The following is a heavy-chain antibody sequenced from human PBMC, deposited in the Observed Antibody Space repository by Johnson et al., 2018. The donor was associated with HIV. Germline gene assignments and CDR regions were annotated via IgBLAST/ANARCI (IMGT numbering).Heavy chain of an antibody. CDR3: ARPRRGGVDGFDI. CDR2: ISYDGSNK. J-gene: IGHJ3*02. D-gene: IGHD2-8*01. V-gene: IGHV3-30-3*01. Sequence: QVQLVESGGGVVQPGRSLRLSCTASGFTFSAYAIHWVRQAPGKGLEWVALISYDGSNKYYADSVKGRFIISRDNTKNTLYLEMNSLRPEDTAVYYCARPRRGGVDGFDIWGQGTMVTVSP. CDR1: GFTFSAYA.